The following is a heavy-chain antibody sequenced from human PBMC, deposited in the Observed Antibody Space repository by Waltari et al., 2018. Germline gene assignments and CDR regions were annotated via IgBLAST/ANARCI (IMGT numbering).Heavy chain of an antibody. V-gene: IGHV4-38-2*02. CDR1: GYSISSGYY. CDR3: ARDMVRGVIAFNWFDP. CDR2: IYHSGST. Sequence: QVQLQESGPGLVKPSETLSLTCAVSGYSISSGYYWGWIRQPPGKGLEWIGSIYHSGSTSYNPSLKSRVTISVDTSKNQFSLKLSSVTAADTAVYYCARDMVRGVIAFNWFDPWGQGTLVTVSS. D-gene: IGHD3-10*01. J-gene: IGHJ5*02.